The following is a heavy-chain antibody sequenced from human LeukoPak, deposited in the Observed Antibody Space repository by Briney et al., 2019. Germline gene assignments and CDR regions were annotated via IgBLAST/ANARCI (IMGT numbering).Heavy chain of an antibody. CDR2: IKQDGSEK. V-gene: IGHV3-7*03. CDR1: GFTFSSYW. J-gene: IGHJ4*02. CDR3: ARRYFDY. Sequence: PGGSLRLSCAASGFTFSSYWMQWVRQASGKGLEWVANIKQDGSEKYYADSVKGRFIISRDNAKNALYLQMSSLRAEDTAIYYCARRYFDYWGQGTLVTVSS.